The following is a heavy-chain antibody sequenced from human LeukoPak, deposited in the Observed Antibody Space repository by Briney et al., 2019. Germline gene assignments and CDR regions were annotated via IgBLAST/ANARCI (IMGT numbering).Heavy chain of an antibody. J-gene: IGHJ6*03. D-gene: IGHD3-10*01. Sequence: GGSLRLSCAASGFTFSSYWMHWVRQAPGKGLVWVSRITSDGSSTSYADSVEGRFTISRDNAENTLYLQMNSLRAEDTAVYYCARGRVTMVRGDYYYYMDVWGKGTTVSLSS. CDR1: GFTFSSYW. CDR2: ITSDGSST. CDR3: ARGRVTMVRGDYYYYMDV. V-gene: IGHV3-74*01.